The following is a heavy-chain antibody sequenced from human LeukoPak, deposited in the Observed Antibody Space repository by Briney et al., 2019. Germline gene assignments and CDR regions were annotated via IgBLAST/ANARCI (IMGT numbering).Heavy chain of an antibody. CDR3: VNYNWHSLYDS. D-gene: IGHD1-7*01. Sequence: GGSLRLSCAASGFTFSSYSMNWVRQAPGKGLEWVSSISSSSSYIYYADSVKGRFTISRDNARNTVFLQMNSLRAEDTAVYYCVNYNWHSLYDSWGQGTLVTVSS. CDR2: ISSSSSYI. CDR1: GFTFSSYS. J-gene: IGHJ5*01. V-gene: IGHV3-21*01.